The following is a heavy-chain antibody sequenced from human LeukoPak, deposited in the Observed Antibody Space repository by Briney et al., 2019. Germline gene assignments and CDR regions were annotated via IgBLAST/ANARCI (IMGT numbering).Heavy chain of an antibody. V-gene: IGHV4-61*02. CDR3: ARAGATVTRDAFDI. CDR1: GGSISSGSYY. CDR2: IYTSGST. Sequence: SQTLSLTCTVSGGSISSGSYYWSGIRQPAGKGLEWIGRIYTSGSTNYNPSLKSRVTISVDTSKNQFSLKLSSVTAADTAVYYCARAGATVTRDAFDIWGQGTTVTVSS. D-gene: IGHD4-17*01. J-gene: IGHJ3*02.